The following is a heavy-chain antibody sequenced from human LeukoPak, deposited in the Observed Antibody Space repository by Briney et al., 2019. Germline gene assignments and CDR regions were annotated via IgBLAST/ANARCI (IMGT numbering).Heavy chain of an antibody. CDR2: IKQDGSEK. J-gene: IGHJ4*02. V-gene: IGHV3-7*01. CDR1: GFTFSSYW. CDR3: ARSGYYGSGSYYTYPDY. D-gene: IGHD3-10*01. Sequence: PGGSLRLSCAASGFTFSSYWMSWVRQAPGKGLEWVANIKQDGSEKYYVDSVKGRFTISRDNAKNSLYLQMNSLRAEDTSVYYCARSGYYGSGSYYTYPDYWGQRTLVTVSS.